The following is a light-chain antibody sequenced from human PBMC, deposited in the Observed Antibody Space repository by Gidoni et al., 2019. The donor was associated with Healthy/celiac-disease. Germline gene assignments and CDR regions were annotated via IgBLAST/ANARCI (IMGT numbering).Light chain of an antibody. CDR2: GAS. CDR3: QQYNNWPPWT. CDR1: QRVSSN. J-gene: IGKJ1*01. Sequence: VTPGERATSSCRSTQRVSSNLAWYQQRPGQAPRHLIYGASSRATGIQARFSGSGSGTEFTLTISSLQSEDVAVYYCQQYNNWPPWTFGQGTKVEIK. V-gene: IGKV3-15*01.